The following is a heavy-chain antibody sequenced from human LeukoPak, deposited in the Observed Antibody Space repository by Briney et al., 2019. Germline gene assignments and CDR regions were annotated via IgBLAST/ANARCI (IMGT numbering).Heavy chain of an antibody. J-gene: IGHJ4*02. V-gene: IGHV1-69*01. D-gene: IGHD3-22*01. CDR3: ASNTNYYENTGHYVFDS. CDR1: GGTFSTYA. CDR2: IIPLLGTA. Sequence: SVKVSCKASGGTFSTYAISWVRQAPGQGLEWMGGIIPLLGTANSAQKFQGRLTITADEFTGTAYMELSSLRSEDTAVFYCASNTNYYENTGHYVFDSWGQGTLVTVSS.